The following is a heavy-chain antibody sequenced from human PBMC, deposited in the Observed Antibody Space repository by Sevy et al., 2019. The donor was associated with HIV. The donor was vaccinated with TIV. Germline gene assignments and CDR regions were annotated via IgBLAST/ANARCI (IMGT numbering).Heavy chain of an antibody. D-gene: IGHD3-22*01. V-gene: IGHV4-39*01. CDR3: ASHNYSDRSGYYYPVWFDY. CDR1: SGSISSSTYY. CDR2: IFYSGSP. J-gene: IGHJ4*02. Sequence: TLSLTCTVSSGSISSSTYYWAWIRQPPGKGLEWIGSIFYSGSPYYNPSLQSRFTISVDTSKNQFSLKLSSVTAADTAVYYCASHNYSDRSGYYYPVWFDYWGRGTLVTVSS.